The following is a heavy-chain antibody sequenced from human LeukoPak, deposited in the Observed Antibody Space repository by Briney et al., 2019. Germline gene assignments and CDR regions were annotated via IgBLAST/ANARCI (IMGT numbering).Heavy chain of an antibody. CDR2: IFHSGST. CDR3: ARDLSTMDGRTMGGY. Sequence: PSETLSLTCAVYGGSFSGYYWSWIRQPPGKGLEWIGEIFHSGSTNHNPSLKSRVTMSLDKSKNQFSLKLYSVTAADTAVYYCARDLSTMDGRTMGGYWGQGTLVTVSS. CDR1: GGSFSGYY. V-gene: IGHV4-34*12. D-gene: IGHD1-26*01. J-gene: IGHJ4*02.